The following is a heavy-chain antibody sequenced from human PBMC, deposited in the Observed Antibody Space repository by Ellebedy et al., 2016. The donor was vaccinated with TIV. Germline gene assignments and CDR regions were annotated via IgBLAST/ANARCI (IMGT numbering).Heavy chain of an antibody. D-gene: IGHD3-22*01. Sequence: AASVKVSCKASGGTFSSYAISWVRQAPGQGLEWMGGIIPIFGTANYAQKFQGRVTITADKSTSTAYMELSSLRSEDTAVYYCASYYYDSSGYYQLNWFDPWGQGTLVTVSS. CDR1: GGTFSSYA. V-gene: IGHV1-69*06. CDR3: ASYYYDSSGYYQLNWFDP. CDR2: IIPIFGTA. J-gene: IGHJ5*02.